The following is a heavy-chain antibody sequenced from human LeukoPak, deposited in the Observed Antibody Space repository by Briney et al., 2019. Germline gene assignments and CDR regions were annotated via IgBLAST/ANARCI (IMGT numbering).Heavy chain of an antibody. Sequence: ASVKVSCKASGYTFTGYYMHWVRQAPGQGLEWMGWINPNSGGTNYAQKFQGRVTMTRDTSISTAYMELSRLRSDDTAVYYCARAAIQLWLPYDYWGQGTLVTVSS. V-gene: IGHV1-2*02. CDR3: ARAAIQLWLPYDY. D-gene: IGHD5-18*01. CDR1: GYTFTGYY. J-gene: IGHJ4*02. CDR2: INPNSGGT.